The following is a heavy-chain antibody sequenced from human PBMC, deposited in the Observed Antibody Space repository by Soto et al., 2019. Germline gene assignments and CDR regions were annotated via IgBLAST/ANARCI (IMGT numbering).Heavy chain of an antibody. V-gene: IGHV4-59*08. CDR1: GGSISSYY. CDR2: IYYSGST. J-gene: IGHJ6*03. CDR3: ARLEVVPAAIYYMDV. Sequence: SETLSLTCTVSGGSISSYYWSWIRQPPGKGLEWIGYIYYSGSTNYNPSLKSRVTISVDTSKNQFSLKLSSVTAADTAVYYCARLEVVPAAIYYMDVWGKGTTVTVSS. D-gene: IGHD2-2*01.